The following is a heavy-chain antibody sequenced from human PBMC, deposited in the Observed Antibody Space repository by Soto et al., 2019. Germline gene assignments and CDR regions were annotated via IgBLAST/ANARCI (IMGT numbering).Heavy chain of an antibody. J-gene: IGHJ2*01. Sequence: QVQLQESGPGLAKPSETLSLICTVSGDSVSSGSYYWSWIRQPPGKGLEWIGHVYYSGTTKYNPSLKSRVTMSVDRSRNQFSLNLSPVTAADTAVYFCARGYGCNSGRVWYFDLWGRGTLVTVSS. V-gene: IGHV4-61*01. CDR1: GDSVSSGSYY. CDR3: ARGYGCNSGRVWYFDL. D-gene: IGHD4-17*01. CDR2: VYYSGTT.